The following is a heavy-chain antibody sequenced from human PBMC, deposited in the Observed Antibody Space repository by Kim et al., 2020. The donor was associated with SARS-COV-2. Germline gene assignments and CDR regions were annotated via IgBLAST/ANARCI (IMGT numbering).Heavy chain of an antibody. Sequence: ASVKVSCKASGYTFTSYDINWVRQATGQGLEWMGWMNPNSGNTGYAQKFQGRVTMTRNTSISTAYMELSSLRSEDTAVYYCARGRRGQVSRGRSGRSISGWFDPWGQGTLVTVSS. CDR3: ARGRRGQVSRGRSGRSISGWFDP. J-gene: IGHJ5*02. CDR2: MNPNSGNT. D-gene: IGHD3-3*01. CDR1: GYTFTSYD. V-gene: IGHV1-8*01.